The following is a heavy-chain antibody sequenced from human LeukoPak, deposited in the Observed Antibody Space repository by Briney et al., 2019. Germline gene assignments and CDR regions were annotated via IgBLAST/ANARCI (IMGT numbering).Heavy chain of an antibody. Sequence: PSETLSLTCAVYGESFSGYRWNWIRQPPGKGLEWIGEINHRGGTNYNPSLKSRVTISVDTSKNQFSLQLSSVTAADTAVYYRASAIAVAGRIGVFEYWGQGTLVTVSS. CDR2: INHRGGT. CDR3: ASAIAVAGRIGVFEY. V-gene: IGHV4-34*01. J-gene: IGHJ4*02. CDR1: GESFSGYR. D-gene: IGHD6-19*01.